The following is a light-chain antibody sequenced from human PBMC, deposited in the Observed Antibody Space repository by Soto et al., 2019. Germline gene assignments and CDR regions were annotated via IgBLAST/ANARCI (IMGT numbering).Light chain of an antibody. CDR1: HTISGW. J-gene: IGKJ2*01. V-gene: IGKV1-5*01. Sequence: IQVAEAPSKMSASVGDRVTITCRASHTISGWLAWYQQKPGKAPKLLIYGASTLETGVPSRFSGSGSGSDFTLTISRLEPEDFALYYCQQSATPPRPFG. CDR2: GAS. CDR3: QQSATPPRP.